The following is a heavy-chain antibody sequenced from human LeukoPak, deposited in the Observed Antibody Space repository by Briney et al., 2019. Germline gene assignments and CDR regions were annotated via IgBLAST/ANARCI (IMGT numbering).Heavy chain of an antibody. V-gene: IGHV4-39*01. D-gene: IGHD6-13*01. Sequence: PSETLSLTCSVSGDSISNRNSYWVWIRQPPGKGLEWLGSVFFSGSAYYNESLQRRVTISVDTSKNQFSLKLSSVTAADTAVYYCARLAYSSSSNNWFDPWGQGTLVTVSS. CDR1: GDSISNRNSY. CDR2: VFFSGSA. J-gene: IGHJ5*02. CDR3: ARLAYSSSSNNWFDP.